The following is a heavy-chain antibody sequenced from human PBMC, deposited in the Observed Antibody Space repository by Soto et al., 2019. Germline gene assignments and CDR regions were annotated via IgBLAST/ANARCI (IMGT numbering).Heavy chain of an antibody. CDR1: GYTFTSDD. J-gene: IGHJ5*02. CDR2: MNPNSGNT. D-gene: IGHD6-13*01. V-gene: IGHV1-8*01. CDR3: AILWQQLAPNNWFDP. Sequence: QVQLVQSGAEVKKPGASVKVSCKASGYTFTSDDINWVRQATGQGLEWMGWMNPNSGNTGYAQKFQGRVTMTRNTSISTAYMELSSLRSEDTAVYYCAILWQQLAPNNWFDPWGQGTLVTVSS.